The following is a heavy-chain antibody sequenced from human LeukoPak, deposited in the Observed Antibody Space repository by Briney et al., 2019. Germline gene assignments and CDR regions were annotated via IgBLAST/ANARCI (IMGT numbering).Heavy chain of an antibody. Sequence: SVKVSCKASGGTFSSYAISWVRQAPGQGLEWMGRIIPILGIANYAQKFQGRVTITADKSTSTAYMELSSLRSEDTAVYYCARTPPRSSGYYEVRYFQHWGQGTLVTVSS. J-gene: IGHJ1*01. D-gene: IGHD3-22*01. CDR3: ARTPPRSSGYYEVRYFQH. V-gene: IGHV1-69*04. CDR1: GGTFSSYA. CDR2: IIPILGIA.